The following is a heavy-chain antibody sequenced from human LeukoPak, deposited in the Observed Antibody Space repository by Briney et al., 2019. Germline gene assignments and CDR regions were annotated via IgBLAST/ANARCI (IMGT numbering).Heavy chain of an antibody. J-gene: IGHJ4*02. D-gene: IGHD2-15*01. CDR1: GFTFSSYG. Sequence: GGSLRLSCAASGFTFSSYGMHWVRQAPGKGLEWVAVISYDGSNKYYADSVKGRFTISRDNSKNTLYLQMNSLRAEDTAVYYCARRGYCSGGSCPKVYYFDYWGREPWSPSPQ. CDR2: ISYDGSNK. V-gene: IGHV3-30*03. CDR3: ARRGYCSGGSCPKVYYFDY.